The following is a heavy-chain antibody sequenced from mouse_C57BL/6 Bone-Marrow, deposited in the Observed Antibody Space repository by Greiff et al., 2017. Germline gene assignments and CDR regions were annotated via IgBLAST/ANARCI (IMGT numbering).Heavy chain of an antibody. J-gene: IGHJ4*01. CDR2: INPGSGGT. CDR1: GYAFTNYL. D-gene: IGHD1-1*01. V-gene: IGHV1-54*01. CDR3: ARSVTTVVAPYYYAMDY. Sequence: QVHVKQSGAELVRPGTSVKVSCKASGYAFTNYLIEWVKQRPGQGLEWIGVINPGSGGTNYNEKFKGKATLTADKSSSTAYMQLSSLTSEDSAVYFCARSVTTVVAPYYYAMDYWGQGTSVTVSS.